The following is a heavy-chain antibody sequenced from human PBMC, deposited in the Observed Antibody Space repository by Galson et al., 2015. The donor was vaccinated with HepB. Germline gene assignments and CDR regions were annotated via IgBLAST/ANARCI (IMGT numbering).Heavy chain of an antibody. V-gene: IGHV3-23*01. CDR1: GFTFKNYV. CDR3: AKSPWGSGNSNKPGVDY. Sequence: SLRLSCAASGFTFKNYVMSWVRQAPGKGLEWVSTISSGGSKTYYADSVKGRFTISRDNSKNTLYLQMNSLRVEDTAVYYCAKSPWGSGNSNKPGVDYWGQGALVTVSS. D-gene: IGHD4-23*01. J-gene: IGHJ4*02. CDR2: ISSGGSKT.